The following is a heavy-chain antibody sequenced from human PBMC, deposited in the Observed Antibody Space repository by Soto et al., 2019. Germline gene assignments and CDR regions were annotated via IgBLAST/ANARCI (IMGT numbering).Heavy chain of an antibody. CDR2: VFYTVSA. Sequence: SETPSLTFTVSGDSLGSYYWSWIRQHPGKGLEWIGYVFYTVSANYNPSLKSRVSISLDTSNYQFSLKLSSVTAADTAVYYCARDGDGRMTTNPYYYNGIDVWGAGTTVPASS. CDR1: GDSLGSYY. CDR3: ARDGDGRMTTNPYYYNGIDV. V-gene: IGHV4-59*01. D-gene: IGHD4-4*01. J-gene: IGHJ6*04.